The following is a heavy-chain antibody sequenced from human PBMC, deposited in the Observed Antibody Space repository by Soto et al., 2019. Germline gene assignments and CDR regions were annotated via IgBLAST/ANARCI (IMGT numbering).Heavy chain of an antibody. V-gene: IGHV1-18*01. Sequence: ASVKVSCKASGYTFTSYGISWVRQAPGQGLEWMGWISAYNGNTNYAQKLQGRVTMTTDTSTSTAYMELRSLRSDDTAVYYCARVVTGTSLSWFDPWGQGTLVTVSS. CDR2: ISAYNGNT. CDR1: GYTFTSYG. J-gene: IGHJ5*02. D-gene: IGHD1-7*01. CDR3: ARVVTGTSLSWFDP.